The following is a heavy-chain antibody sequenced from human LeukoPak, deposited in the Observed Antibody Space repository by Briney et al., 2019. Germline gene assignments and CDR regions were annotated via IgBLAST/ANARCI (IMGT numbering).Heavy chain of an antibody. D-gene: IGHD6-13*01. CDR2: MNPNSGNT. CDR3: ARTVTGYSSSWSIFDY. J-gene: IGHJ4*02. CDR1: GYTFTSYD. V-gene: IGHV1-8*01. Sequence: EASVKVSCKASGYTFTSYDINWVRQATGQGLEWMGWMNPNSGNTGYAQKFQGRVTMTRNTSISTAYMELSSLRSEDTAVYYCARTVTGYSSSWSIFDYWGQGTLVTVSS.